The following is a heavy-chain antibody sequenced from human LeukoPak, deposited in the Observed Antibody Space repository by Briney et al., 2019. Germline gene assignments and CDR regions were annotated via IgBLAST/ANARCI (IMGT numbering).Heavy chain of an antibody. J-gene: IGHJ4*02. D-gene: IGHD1-26*01. Sequence: PGGSLRLSCAASGFTFSNYAMSWVRQAPGRGLEWVSDISGSGGSTYYADSVKGRFIISRDNSKNTLYLQMNSLRAEDTAAYYRAKGVSGSYKYYFDYWGQGTLVTVSS. V-gene: IGHV3-23*01. CDR1: GFTFSNYA. CDR3: AKGVSGSYKYYFDY. CDR2: ISGSGGST.